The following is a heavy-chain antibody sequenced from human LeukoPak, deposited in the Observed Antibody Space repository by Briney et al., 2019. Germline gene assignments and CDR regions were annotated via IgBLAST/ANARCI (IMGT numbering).Heavy chain of an antibody. CDR2: INAGNGNT. D-gene: IGHD6-19*01. CDR3: ARSSSGPLDFDY. V-gene: IGHV1-3*01. CDR1: GYTFTIYA. Sequence: ASVNVSFMASGYTFTIYAMHWVRRAPGQRLECMGWINAGNGNTKYSQKFQGRVTITRDTSASTAYMELSSLRSEDTAVYYCARSSSGPLDFDYWGQGTLVTVSS. J-gene: IGHJ4*02.